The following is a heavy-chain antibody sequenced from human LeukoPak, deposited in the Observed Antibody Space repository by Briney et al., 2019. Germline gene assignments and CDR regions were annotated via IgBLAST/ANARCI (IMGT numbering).Heavy chain of an antibody. CDR1: GFTFSSYW. V-gene: IGHV3-74*01. CDR3: AREAVGSSSSYYFDY. CDR2: INEDGSTT. D-gene: IGHD3-3*01. J-gene: IGHJ4*02. Sequence: GGSLRLSCAASGFTFSSYWMHWVRQAPGKGLVWVSRINEDGSTTNYADSVKGRFTISRDNAKNTLYLQMNSLRAEDTAVYYCAREAVGSSSSYYFDYWGQGTLVTVSS.